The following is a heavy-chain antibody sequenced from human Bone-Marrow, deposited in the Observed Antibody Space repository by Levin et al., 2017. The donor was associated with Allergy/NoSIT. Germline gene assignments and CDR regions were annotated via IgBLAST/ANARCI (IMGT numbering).Heavy chain of an antibody. J-gene: IGHJ4*01. CDR3: ARVHIGLMKAGPFDF. Sequence: SQTLSLTCNVSGGSISTISSYWGWIRQPPGKGLEWIGNIFYSGSGNIYYNPSLKSRVTMSIDSSKSQFSLRLRPVTAADTAIYYCARVHIGLMKAGPFDFWGQGSPVTVSS. D-gene: IGHD2-21*01. CDR1: GGSISTISSY. V-gene: IGHV4-39*07. CDR2: IFYSGSGNI.